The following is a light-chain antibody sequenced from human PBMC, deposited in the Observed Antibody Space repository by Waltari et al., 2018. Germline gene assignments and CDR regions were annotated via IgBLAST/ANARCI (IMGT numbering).Light chain of an antibody. Sequence: QSALPQPASVSGSPGPSITISCTGSSRDVGGSHYVSWYQQHPGKAPKLMIYDVSNRPSGVSNRFSGSKSGNTASLTISGLQAEDEADYYCISYTSSSTLVFGGGTKLTVL. J-gene: IGLJ2*01. CDR1: SRDVGGSHY. CDR2: DVS. V-gene: IGLV2-14*03. CDR3: ISYTSSSTLV.